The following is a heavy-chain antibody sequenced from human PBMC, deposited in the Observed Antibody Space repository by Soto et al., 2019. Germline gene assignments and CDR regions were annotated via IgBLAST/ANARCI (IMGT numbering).Heavy chain of an antibody. CDR3: ERTYGGNIGDALDL. V-gene: IGHV3-23*01. J-gene: IGHJ3*01. CDR2: ISDSGGSA. CDR1: GFTFSIYA. Sequence: EVQLLESGGGLVQPGGSLRLSCAASGFTFSIYAMSWVRQVPGKGLEWVSTISDSGGSAYYADSVKGRFTISRDNSKNTLQLQMNSLRAEDTAVYYCERTYGGNIGDALDLWCQGTMVTVSS. D-gene: IGHD2-15*01.